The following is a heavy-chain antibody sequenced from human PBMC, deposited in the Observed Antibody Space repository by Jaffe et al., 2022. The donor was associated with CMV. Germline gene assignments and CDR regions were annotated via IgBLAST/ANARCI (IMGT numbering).Heavy chain of an antibody. CDR1: GFTFSSYA. Sequence: EVQLLESGGGLVQPGGSLRLSCAASGFTFSSYAMSWVRQAPGKGLEWVSAISGSGGSTYYADSVKGRFTISRDNSKNTLYLQMNSLRAEDTAVYYCAKDLDYYDSSGYYYALGYWGQGTLVTVSS. CDR3: AKDLDYYDSSGYYYALGY. J-gene: IGHJ4*02. D-gene: IGHD3-22*01. CDR2: ISGSGGST. V-gene: IGHV3-23*01.